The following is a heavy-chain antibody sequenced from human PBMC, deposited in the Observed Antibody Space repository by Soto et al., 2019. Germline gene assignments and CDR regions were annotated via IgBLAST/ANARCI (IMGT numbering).Heavy chain of an antibody. D-gene: IGHD1-26*01. J-gene: IGHJ4*02. V-gene: IGHV3-30*18. Sequence: QVQLVESGGGVVQPGRSLRLSCAASGFTFSSYGMHWVRQAPGKGLEWVAIISYDGSNTYYADSVKGRFTSARDNSKNTLYLPMNSLRAEDTSVYYCAKEGGLSGSYYISSSYSFDYWGQGTRVTVSS. CDR1: GFTFSSYG. CDR2: ISYDGSNT. CDR3: AKEGGLSGSYYISSSYSFDY.